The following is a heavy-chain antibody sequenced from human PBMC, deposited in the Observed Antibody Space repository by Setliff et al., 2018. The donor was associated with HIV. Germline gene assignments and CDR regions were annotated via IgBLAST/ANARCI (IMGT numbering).Heavy chain of an antibody. Sequence: SETLSLTCTVSGDSISSGDYYWSWIRQPPGKGLEWIGNIYYSGSTYYNPSLKSRVTRSVHTSKNRFSLGLTSVTAADTAVYYSARTKADGYNGVFDSWGQGTLVTVSS. CDR1: GDSISSGDYY. CDR2: IYYSGST. D-gene: IGHD5-12*01. J-gene: IGHJ4*02. V-gene: IGHV4-30-4*08. CDR3: ARTKADGYNGVFDS.